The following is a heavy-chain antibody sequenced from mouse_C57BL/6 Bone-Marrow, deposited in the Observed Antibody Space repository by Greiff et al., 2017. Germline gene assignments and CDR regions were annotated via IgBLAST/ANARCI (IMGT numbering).Heavy chain of an antibody. CDR1: GYTFTSYG. D-gene: IGHD5-5*01. Sequence: QVQLQQSGAEPARPGASVKLSCKASGYTFTSYGISWVKQRTGQGLEWIGEIYPRSGNTYYNEKFKGKATLTADKSSSTAYMELRSLTSEDSAVYFCARVGDYHYRFAYWGQGTLVTVSA. CDR2: IYPRSGNT. J-gene: IGHJ3*01. V-gene: IGHV1-81*01. CDR3: ARVGDYHYRFAY.